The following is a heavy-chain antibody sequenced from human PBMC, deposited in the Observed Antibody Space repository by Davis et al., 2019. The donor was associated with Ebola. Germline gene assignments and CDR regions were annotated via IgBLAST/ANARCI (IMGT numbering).Heavy chain of an antibody. Sequence: SETLSLTCTVSGGSISSYYWSWIRQPPGKGLEWIGYIYYIGSTNYNPSLKGRVPLSVDTSKTQFSLKLSSVTAADTAVYYCAREYGYGMDVWGQGTTVTVSS. CDR1: GGSISSYY. CDR3: AREYGYGMDV. CDR2: IYYIGST. V-gene: IGHV4-59*01. J-gene: IGHJ6*02. D-gene: IGHD4-17*01.